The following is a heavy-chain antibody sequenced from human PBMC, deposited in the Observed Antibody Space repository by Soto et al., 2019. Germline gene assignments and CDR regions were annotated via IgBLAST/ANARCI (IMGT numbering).Heavy chain of an antibody. D-gene: IGHD3-9*01. Sequence: SETLSLTCTVSGGSISSGDYYWSWIRQPPGKGLEWIGYIYYSESTYYNPSLKSRVTISVDTSKNQFSLKLSSVTAADTAVYYCARDSSVLRYFDRRGNYYGMDVWGQGTTVTVSS. CDR2: IYYSEST. J-gene: IGHJ6*02. CDR1: GGSISSGDYY. V-gene: IGHV4-30-4*01. CDR3: ARDSSVLRYFDRRGNYYGMDV.